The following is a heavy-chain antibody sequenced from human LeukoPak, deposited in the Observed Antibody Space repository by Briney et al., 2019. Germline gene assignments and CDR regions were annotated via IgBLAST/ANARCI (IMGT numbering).Heavy chain of an antibody. CDR1: GFTFSSHW. J-gene: IGHJ4*02. V-gene: IGHV3-74*01. Sequence: GGSLRLSCAASGFTFSSHWMHWVRQVPGKGLVWVARIINDGSSTSYADSVKGRFTISRDNVKNTLYLQMNSLTAEDTAVYYCAYQLLPNWGQGTLVTVSS. CDR2: IINDGSST. D-gene: IGHD2-15*01. CDR3: AYQLLPN.